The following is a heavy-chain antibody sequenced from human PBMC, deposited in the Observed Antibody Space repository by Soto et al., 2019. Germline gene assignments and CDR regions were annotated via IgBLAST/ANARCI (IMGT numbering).Heavy chain of an antibody. V-gene: IGHV3-23*01. Sequence: GSLRLSCAASGFTFSSYAMSWVRQAPGKGLEWVSAISGSGGSTYYADSVKGRFTISRDNSKNTLYLQMNSLRAEDTAVYYCAKDYCSGGSCYPGAYWGQGTLVTVSS. D-gene: IGHD2-15*01. CDR2: ISGSGGST. J-gene: IGHJ4*02. CDR3: AKDYCSGGSCYPGAY. CDR1: GFTFSSYA.